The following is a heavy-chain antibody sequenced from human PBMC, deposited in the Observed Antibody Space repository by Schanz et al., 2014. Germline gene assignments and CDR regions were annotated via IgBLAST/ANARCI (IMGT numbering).Heavy chain of an antibody. Sequence: QVQLVQSGAEVKKPGASVKVSCKASGYTFTSYGISWVRQAPGQGLEWMGWISAYNGNTNYAQKLQGRLTMTTDTSTSTAYMELRSLRSDDTAVYFCARDQWRLLNPERRRSTGGLDIWGQGTLVTVSS. V-gene: IGHV1-18*04. CDR1: GYTFTSYG. J-gene: IGHJ3*02. D-gene: IGHD6-19*01. CDR3: ARDQWRLLNPERRRSTGGLDI. CDR2: ISAYNGNT.